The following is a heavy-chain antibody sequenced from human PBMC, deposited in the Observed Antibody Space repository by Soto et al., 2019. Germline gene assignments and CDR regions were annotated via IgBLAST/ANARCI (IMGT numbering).Heavy chain of an antibody. Sequence: ASVKVSCKASGYTFTSYGISWVRQAPGQGLEWMGWISAYNGNTNYAQKLQDRVTMTTDTSTSTAYMELRSLRSDDTAVYYCAREVPYCGGDCSNDYYYGMDVWGQGTTVTVSS. V-gene: IGHV1-18*01. D-gene: IGHD2-21*02. CDR1: GYTFTSYG. J-gene: IGHJ6*02. CDR2: ISAYNGNT. CDR3: AREVPYCGGDCSNDYYYGMDV.